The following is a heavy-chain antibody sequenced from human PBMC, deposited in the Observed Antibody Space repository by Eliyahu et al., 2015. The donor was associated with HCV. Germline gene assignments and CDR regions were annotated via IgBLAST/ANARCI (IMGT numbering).Heavy chain of an antibody. CDR2: ISYDGSNK. CDR3: AKPIITGTTLVNTPVDAFDI. Sequence: QVQLVESGGGVVQPGXSLRLSCAASGFTXSSYGXHWVRQAPGKGLEWVAVISYDGSNKYYADSVKGRFTISRDNSKNTLYLQMNSLRAEDTAVYYCAKPIITGTTLVNTPVDAFDIWGQGTMVTVSS. V-gene: IGHV3-30*18. CDR1: GFTXSSYG. J-gene: IGHJ3*02. D-gene: IGHD1-7*01.